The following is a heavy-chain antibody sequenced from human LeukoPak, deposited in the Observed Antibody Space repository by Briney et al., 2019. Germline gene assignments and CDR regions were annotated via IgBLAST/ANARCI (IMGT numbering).Heavy chain of an antibody. Sequence: PWASVKVSCKASGYTFTSYYMHWVRQAPGQGLEWMGIINPSGGSTSYAQKFQGRVTMTRDTSTSTVYMELSSLRSEDTAVYYCARHAVGGYSYGTDYYYYYYMDVWGKGTTVTISS. CDR2: INPSGGST. CDR1: GYTFTSYY. CDR3: ARHAVGGYSYGTDYYYYYYMDV. J-gene: IGHJ6*03. D-gene: IGHD5-18*01. V-gene: IGHV1-46*01.